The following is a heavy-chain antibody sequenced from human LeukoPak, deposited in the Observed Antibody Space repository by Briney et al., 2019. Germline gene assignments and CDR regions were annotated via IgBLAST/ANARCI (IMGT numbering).Heavy chain of an antibody. Sequence: GGSLRLSCAASGFTFSSYSMNWVRQAPGKGLEWVSYISSSSSTIYYADSVKGRFTISRDNAKNSLYLQMNSLRVEDTAVYYCARVLRYFDWLSPPDYWGQGTLVTVSS. J-gene: IGHJ4*02. V-gene: IGHV3-48*01. CDR3: ARVLRYFDWLSPPDY. CDR1: GFTFSSYS. CDR2: ISSSSSTI. D-gene: IGHD3-9*01.